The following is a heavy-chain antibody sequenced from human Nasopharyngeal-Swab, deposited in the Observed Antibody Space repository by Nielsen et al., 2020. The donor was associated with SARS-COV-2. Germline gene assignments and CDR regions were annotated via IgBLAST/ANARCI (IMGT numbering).Heavy chain of an antibody. J-gene: IGHJ6*02. CDR3: ASVLVVPAAIINWPYSMDV. V-gene: IGHV3-21*01. CDR2: ISSSSSYI. D-gene: IGHD2-2*01. Sequence: VRQAPGKGLEWVSSISSSSSYIYYADSVKGRFTISRDNAKNSLYLQMNSLRAEDTAVYYCASVLVVPAAIINWPYSMDVWGQGTTVTVSS.